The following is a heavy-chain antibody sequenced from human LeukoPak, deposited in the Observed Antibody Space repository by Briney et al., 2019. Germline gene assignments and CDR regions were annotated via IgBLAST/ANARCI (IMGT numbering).Heavy chain of an antibody. CDR1: GFTFHTSA. CDR3: AAQRGASLHDFWSTRLFDP. D-gene: IGHD3-3*01. Sequence: SVKVSCKASGFTFHTSAMQWVRQARGQRLEWIGWIVLGSGNTVYSHKFHDRVIITRDMSTSTVYMELDSLGSEDTAVYYCAAQRGASLHDFWSTRLFDPCGQGTLVTVSS. J-gene: IGHJ5*02. CDR2: IVLGSGNT. V-gene: IGHV1-58*02.